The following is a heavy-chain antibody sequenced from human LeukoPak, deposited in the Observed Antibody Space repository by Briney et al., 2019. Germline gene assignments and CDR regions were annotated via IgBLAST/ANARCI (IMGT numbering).Heavy chain of an antibody. CDR1: GGSISSSSYY. CDR3: ARRYYYDSSGWRN. CDR2: IYYSGRT. V-gene: IGHV4-39*01. J-gene: IGHJ1*01. Sequence: SETLSLTCTVSGGSISSSSYYWGWIRQPPGKGLEWIGSIYYSGRTYYNPSLKSRVTISVDTSKNQFSLKLSSVTAADTAVYYCARRYYYDSSGWRNWGQGTLVTVS. D-gene: IGHD3-22*01.